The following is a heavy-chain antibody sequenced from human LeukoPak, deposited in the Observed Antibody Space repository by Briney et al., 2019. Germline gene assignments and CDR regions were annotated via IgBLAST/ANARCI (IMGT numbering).Heavy chain of an antibody. Sequence: PGGSLRLSCAASGFSFSSFGLHWVRQAPGKRLEWVAFIRYDGNNKYFADSVKGQFTISRDNSKNTVYLQMNSLRPEDTAVYHCAKDTGDYYDSSGNYYAGWFDPWGQGTLVTVSS. CDR3: AKDTGDYYDSSGNYYAGWFDP. D-gene: IGHD3-22*01. V-gene: IGHV3-30*02. CDR2: IRYDGNNK. CDR1: GFSFSSFG. J-gene: IGHJ5*02.